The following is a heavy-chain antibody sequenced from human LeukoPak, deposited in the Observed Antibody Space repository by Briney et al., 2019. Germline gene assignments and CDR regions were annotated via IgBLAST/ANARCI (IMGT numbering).Heavy chain of an antibody. J-gene: IGHJ4*02. CDR2: IIPIFGTA. D-gene: IGHD5-12*01. V-gene: IGHV1-69*13. Sequence: ASVKVSCKASGGTFSSYAISWVRQAPGRGLEWMGGIIPIFGTANYAQKSQGRVTITADESTSTAYMELSSLRSEDTAVYYCAAGQGGVYSGYDTNFDYWGQGTLVTVSS. CDR1: GGTFSSYA. CDR3: AAGQGGVYSGYDTNFDY.